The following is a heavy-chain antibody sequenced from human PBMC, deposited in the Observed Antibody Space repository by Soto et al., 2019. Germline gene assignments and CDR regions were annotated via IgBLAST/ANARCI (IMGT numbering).Heavy chain of an antibody. J-gene: IGHJ3*02. D-gene: IGHD3-3*01. Sequence: EVQLLESGGGLVQPGGSLRLSCAASGFTFSSYAMSWVRQAPGKGLEWVSAISGSGGSTYYADSVKGRFTISRDNSKNTLYLQMNSLRAEDTAVYYCARAPQYYDFWSGLTLVDAFDIWGQGTMVTVSS. CDR1: GFTFSSYA. CDR2: ISGSGGST. V-gene: IGHV3-23*01. CDR3: ARAPQYYDFWSGLTLVDAFDI.